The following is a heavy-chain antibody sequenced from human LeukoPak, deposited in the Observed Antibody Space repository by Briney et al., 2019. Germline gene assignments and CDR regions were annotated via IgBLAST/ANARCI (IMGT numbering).Heavy chain of an antibody. Sequence: ASVKVSCKASGYTFTSYGISWVRQAPGQGLEWMGWISAYNGNTNYAQKLQGRVTMTTDTSTSTAYMELRSLRSDDTAVYYSARVRELLREAASYNWFDPWGQGTLVTVSS. D-gene: IGHD1-26*01. CDR1: GYTFTSYG. V-gene: IGHV1-18*01. CDR3: ARVRELLREAASYNWFDP. J-gene: IGHJ5*02. CDR2: ISAYNGNT.